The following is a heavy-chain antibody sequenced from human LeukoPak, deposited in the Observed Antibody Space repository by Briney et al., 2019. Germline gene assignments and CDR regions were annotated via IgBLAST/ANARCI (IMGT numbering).Heavy chain of an antibody. Sequence: SETLSLTCAVYGGSFSGYYWSWIRQPPGKGLEWIGEINHSGSTNYNPSLKSRVTISVDTSKNQFSLKLSSVTAADTAVYYCAKVGYCSGGSCSDHDYWGQGTLVTVSS. CDR2: INHSGST. V-gene: IGHV4-34*01. J-gene: IGHJ4*02. CDR1: GGSFSGYY. D-gene: IGHD2-15*01. CDR3: AKVGYCSGGSCSDHDY.